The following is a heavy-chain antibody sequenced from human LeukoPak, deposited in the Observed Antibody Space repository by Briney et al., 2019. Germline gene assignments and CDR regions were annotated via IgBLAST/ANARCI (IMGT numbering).Heavy chain of an antibody. V-gene: IGHV4-4*02. CDR1: GGSISSSHW. Sequence: SETLSLTCAVSGGSISSSHWWTWVRQPPGKGLEWIGEIYHSGSTNYNPSLKSRVTISVDKSKNQFSLKLSSVTAADTAVYYCASNEWSGYYFDYWGQGTLVTVSS. CDR3: ASNEWSGYYFDY. CDR2: IYHSGST. D-gene: IGHD3-3*01. J-gene: IGHJ4*02.